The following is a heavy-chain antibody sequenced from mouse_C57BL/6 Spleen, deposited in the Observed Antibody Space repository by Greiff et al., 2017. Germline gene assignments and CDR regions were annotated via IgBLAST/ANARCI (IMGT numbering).Heavy chain of an antibody. Sequence: VQLKESGAELVRPGASVKLSCTASGFNIKDDYMHWVKQRPEQGLEWIGWIDPENGDTEYASKFQGKATITADTSSNTAYLQLSSLTSVDTAVYYCTGGYYVSFDYWGQGTTLTVSS. CDR2: IDPENGDT. CDR3: TGGYYVSFDY. V-gene: IGHV14-4*01. CDR1: GFNIKDDY. D-gene: IGHD2-3*01. J-gene: IGHJ2*01.